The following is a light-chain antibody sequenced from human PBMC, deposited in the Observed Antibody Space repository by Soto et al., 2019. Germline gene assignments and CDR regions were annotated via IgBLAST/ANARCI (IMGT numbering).Light chain of an antibody. J-gene: IGLJ1*01. Sequence: SVLTQPPSASGTPGQRVTISCSGSSSNIESNTVYWYQQLPGMAPRLLIHTNDRRPSGVPDRFSGSKSGTSASLAISGLQSEDEADYYCLAWDDSLNGNLFGTGTKVTVL. CDR1: SSNIESNT. CDR2: TND. V-gene: IGLV1-44*01. CDR3: LAWDDSLNGNL.